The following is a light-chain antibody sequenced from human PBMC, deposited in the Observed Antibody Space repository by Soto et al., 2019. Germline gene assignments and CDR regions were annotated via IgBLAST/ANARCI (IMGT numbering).Light chain of an antibody. V-gene: IGKV3-11*01. Sequence: EIVLTQSPGTLSLSPGESATLSCRASRTVSGYLAWYQQKPGQAPRLLIYDTSNRATGIPARFSGGGSGTDFTLTISSLEPEDFAVYYCQHRTYWPPYTFGHGTKLEIK. CDR1: RTVSGY. J-gene: IGKJ2*01. CDR3: QHRTYWPPYT. CDR2: DTS.